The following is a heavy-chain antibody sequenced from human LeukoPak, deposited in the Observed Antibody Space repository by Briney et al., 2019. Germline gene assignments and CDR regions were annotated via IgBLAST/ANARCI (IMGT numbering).Heavy chain of an antibody. CDR3: ARDPSKAPGYSSSLRGT. D-gene: IGHD6-13*01. CDR2: IYSGGST. Sequence: GGSLRLSCAASGFTVSSNYMSWVRQAPGKGLEWVSVIYSGGSTYYADSVKGRFTISRDNSKNTLYLQMNSLRAEDTAVYYCARDPSKAPGYSSSLRGTWGQGTLVTVSS. CDR1: GFTVSSNY. V-gene: IGHV3-66*01. J-gene: IGHJ5*02.